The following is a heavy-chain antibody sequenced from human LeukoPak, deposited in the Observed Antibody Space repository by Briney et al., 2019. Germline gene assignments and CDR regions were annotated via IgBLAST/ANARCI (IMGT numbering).Heavy chain of an antibody. V-gene: IGHV5-51*01. J-gene: IGHJ4*02. Sequence: PGESLKISCKGSGYSFTGYWIIWVRQMPGKGLEWMGIIYPGDSDTRYSPSFQGQVTISADKSISTAYLQWNSLKASDTAFYYCARAHTTGWSGDYWGQGTLVTAYS. CDR2: IYPGDSDT. CDR3: ARAHTTGWSGDY. D-gene: IGHD6-19*01. CDR1: GYSFTGYW.